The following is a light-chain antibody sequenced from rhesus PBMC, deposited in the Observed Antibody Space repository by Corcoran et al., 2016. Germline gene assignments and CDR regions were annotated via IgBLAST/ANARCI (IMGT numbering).Light chain of an antibody. J-gene: IGKJ4*01. CDR2: KAS. CDR3: QHGYGTPLT. V-gene: IGKV1-74*01. CDR1: ENVNNY. Sequence: DIQMTQSPSSLSASVGDRVTITCRASENVNNYLNWYQPKPGKAPKRLIYKASTLQSGVPSRFSGSGSGTDYTFTISSLQPEDVATYYCQHGYGTPLTFGGGTKVELK.